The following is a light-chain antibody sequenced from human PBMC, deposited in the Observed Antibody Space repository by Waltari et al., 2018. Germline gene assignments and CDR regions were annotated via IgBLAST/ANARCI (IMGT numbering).Light chain of an antibody. Sequence: EIVLTQSPATLSLSPGERATLSCRASKSVSSSYLAWYQQTPGQAPRLLIYGASSRATGIPDRFSGSGSGTDFTLTISRLEPEDFAVYYCQQYGSSSSFGQGTKVEIK. CDR2: GAS. CDR3: QQYGSSSS. V-gene: IGKV3-20*01. CDR1: KSVSSSY. J-gene: IGKJ1*01.